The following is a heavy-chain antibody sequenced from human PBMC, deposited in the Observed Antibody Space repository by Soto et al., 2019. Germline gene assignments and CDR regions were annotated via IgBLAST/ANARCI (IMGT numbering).Heavy chain of an antibody. V-gene: IGHV4-39*01. CDR1: GGSIRSSSYY. D-gene: IGHD4-17*01. CDR2: VYYSGRT. J-gene: IGHJ6*04. Sequence: QLQLQESGPGLVKPSETLSLTCTVSGGSIRSSSYYWGWIRQPPGKGLEWIGSVYYSGRTYYNPSLKSRVTISVDTSKNPFSLTRRSVTATDTAVYYCARRTTVTSFNVWGKGTTVTVSS. CDR3: ARRTTVTSFNV.